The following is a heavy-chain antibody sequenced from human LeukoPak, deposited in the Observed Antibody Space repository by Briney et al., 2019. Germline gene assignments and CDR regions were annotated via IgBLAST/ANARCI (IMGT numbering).Heavy chain of an antibody. Sequence: PGGSLRLSCAASGFTFSDYYMSWIRQAPGKGLEWVSYISSSGSTIYYADSVKGRFTISRDNTKNSLYLQMNSLRAEDTAVYYCARTQELVLGLFDYWGQGTLVTVSS. D-gene: IGHD6-13*01. CDR2: ISSSGSTI. J-gene: IGHJ4*02. CDR1: GFTFSDYY. CDR3: ARTQELVLGLFDY. V-gene: IGHV3-11*01.